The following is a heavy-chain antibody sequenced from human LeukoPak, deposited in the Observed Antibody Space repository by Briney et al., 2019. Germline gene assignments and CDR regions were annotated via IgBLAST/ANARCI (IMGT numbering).Heavy chain of an antibody. V-gene: IGHV5-51*01. CDR3: ARKGLTSRRLFFFDY. Sequence: GESLKISCKGSEYSFTSYWIGWVRQVPGKGLEWMGIIWPGDSETRYSPSFQGQVTISADKSISTAYLQWSSLKASDTALYYCARKGLTSRRLFFFDYWGQGSLVTVSS. J-gene: IGHJ4*02. D-gene: IGHD3/OR15-3a*01. CDR1: EYSFTSYW. CDR2: IWPGDSET.